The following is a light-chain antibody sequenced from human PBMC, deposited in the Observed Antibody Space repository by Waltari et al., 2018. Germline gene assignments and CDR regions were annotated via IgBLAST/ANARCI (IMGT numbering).Light chain of an antibody. CDR1: SGHSSHI. V-gene: IGLV4-69*01. J-gene: IGLJ3*02. CDR3: ETGGHGTWV. Sequence: QLVLTQSPSASASLGASVKPTCPLRSGHSSHIIAWRQQRPERGPRYLMKVNSDGSHSKGDDIPDRFSGSSSGAERYLTISSLQSEDEADYYCETGGHGTWVFGGGTKLTVL. CDR2: VNSDGSH.